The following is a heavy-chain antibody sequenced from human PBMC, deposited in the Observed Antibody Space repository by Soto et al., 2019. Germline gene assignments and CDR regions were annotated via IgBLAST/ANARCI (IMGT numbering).Heavy chain of an antibody. Sequence: EVQVFESGGGLVQPGGSLRLSCTASGFTFSNYAMTWVRQAPGKGLEWVSSITGRGGNTNYAASVKGRFAIARENPRNTLYLQMNSLRAEDTAKYFYAIGGLGSPGLYYNYGMDVWGQGTTVTVSS. CDR2: ITGRGGNT. CDR1: GFTFSNYA. J-gene: IGHJ6*01. D-gene: IGHD3-10*01. V-gene: IGHV3-23*01. CDR3: AIGGLGSPGLYYNYGMDV.